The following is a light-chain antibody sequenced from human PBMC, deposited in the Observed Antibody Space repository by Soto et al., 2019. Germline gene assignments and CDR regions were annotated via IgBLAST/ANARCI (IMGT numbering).Light chain of an antibody. Sequence: QSALAQPASVSGSPGQSITISCTGTNNDVGGYDYVSWYQQHPGTAPKLIIFDVTYRPSGVSHRFSGSKSGNTASLTISGLQAEDEADYYCSSYTTSATYVFGTGTKVTVL. CDR3: SSYTTSATYV. CDR2: DVT. J-gene: IGLJ1*01. V-gene: IGLV2-14*01. CDR1: NNDVGGYDY.